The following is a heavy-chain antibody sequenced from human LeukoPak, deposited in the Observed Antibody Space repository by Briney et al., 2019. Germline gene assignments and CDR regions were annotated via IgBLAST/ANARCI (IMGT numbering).Heavy chain of an antibody. Sequence: SETLSLTCTVSGGSISSYYWSWIRQPPGKGLEWFGYIYDSGTTNYNPSLKSRVTISVDTSKNQFSLKLSSVTAADTAVYYCARVDFGSSSTHIDYWGQGTLVTVSS. CDR3: ARVDFGSSSTHIDY. CDR1: GGSISSYY. CDR2: IYDSGTT. V-gene: IGHV4-59*01. J-gene: IGHJ4*02. D-gene: IGHD6-6*01.